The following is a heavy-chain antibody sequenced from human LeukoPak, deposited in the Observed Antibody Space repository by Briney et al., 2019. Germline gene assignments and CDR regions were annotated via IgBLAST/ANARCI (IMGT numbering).Heavy chain of an antibody. D-gene: IGHD5-24*01. CDR3: ARDRWLQSQRYFDY. Sequence: GGSLRLSCEDSGFTFRSYEMNWVRQAPGKGLEWIAYLSSSGSAFSYADSVKGRFTTSRDNAKNSLYVQMDSLRAEGTAVYYCARDRWLQSQRYFDYWGQGILVTVSS. V-gene: IGHV3-48*03. CDR1: GFTFRSYE. J-gene: IGHJ4*02. CDR2: LSSSGSAF.